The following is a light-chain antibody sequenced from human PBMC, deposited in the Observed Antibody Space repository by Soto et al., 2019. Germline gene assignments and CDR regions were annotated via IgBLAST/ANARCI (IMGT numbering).Light chain of an antibody. CDR2: GAS. Sequence: AIQLTQSPSSLSASVGDRVTITFRASPAIASFLAWYQQKPGTAPKLLIYGASSLESGVPSRFSGSGSGTDFTLTISSLQPEDFATYYCLQYNSYSDFGQGTRLEIK. CDR3: LQYNSYSD. V-gene: IGKV1-13*02. CDR1: PAIASF. J-gene: IGKJ5*01.